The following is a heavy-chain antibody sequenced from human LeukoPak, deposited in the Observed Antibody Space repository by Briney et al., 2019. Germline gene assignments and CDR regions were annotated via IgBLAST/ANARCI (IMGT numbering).Heavy chain of an antibody. Sequence: PGGSLRLSCAASGFTFSSYGMHWVRQAPGKGLEWVAFIWYDGSNKYYADSVKGRFTISRDNSKNTLYLQMNSLRAEDTAVYYCARVSTDYWGQGTLVTVSS. CDR2: IWYDGSNK. CDR3: ARVSTDY. V-gene: IGHV3-33*01. CDR1: GFTFSSYG. J-gene: IGHJ4*02.